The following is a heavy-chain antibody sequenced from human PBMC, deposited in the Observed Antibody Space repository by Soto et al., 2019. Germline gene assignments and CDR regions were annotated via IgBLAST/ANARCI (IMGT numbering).Heavy chain of an antibody. CDR1: GYTFTSYY. V-gene: IGHV1-46*01. CDR3: AREGAGDSHYYSGMDV. CDR2: FNPTGDTA. J-gene: IGHJ6*02. D-gene: IGHD7-27*01. Sequence: ASVKVSCKAAGYTFTSYYIHWVRQAPGQGLEWMGIFNPTGDTASYAQKLQGRVTMTRDTSTGTAYMELGSLRSEDTAVYYCAREGAGDSHYYSGMDVWGQWTTVTVS.